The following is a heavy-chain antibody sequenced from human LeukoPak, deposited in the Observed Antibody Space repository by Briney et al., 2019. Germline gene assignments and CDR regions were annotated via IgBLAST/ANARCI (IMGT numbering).Heavy chain of an antibody. CDR3: AKDMSSGWYEDDYFDY. CDR2: ISGSGGST. D-gene: IGHD6-19*01. Sequence: GGSLRLSCAASGFTFSSYAMSWVRQAPGKGLEWVSAISGSGGSTYYADSVKGRFTISRDNSKNTLYLQMNSLRAEDTAVYYCAKDMSSGWYEDDYFDYWGQGTLVTVSS. V-gene: IGHV3-23*01. J-gene: IGHJ4*02. CDR1: GFTFSSYA.